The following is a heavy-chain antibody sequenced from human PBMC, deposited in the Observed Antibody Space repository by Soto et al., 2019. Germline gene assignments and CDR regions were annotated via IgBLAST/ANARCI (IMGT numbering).Heavy chain of an antibody. CDR1: GFTFDDYA. D-gene: IGHD6-19*01. Sequence: EVQLVESGGGLVQPGRSLRLSCAASGFTFDDYAMHWVRQAPGKGLEWVSGLSWNSGSIGYADSVKGRFTISSDNAKNSLYLQMNSLRAEDTALYYCAKDRLLAVAALAHYFDYWGQGTLVTVSS. V-gene: IGHV3-9*01. J-gene: IGHJ4*02. CDR2: LSWNSGSI. CDR3: AKDRLLAVAALAHYFDY.